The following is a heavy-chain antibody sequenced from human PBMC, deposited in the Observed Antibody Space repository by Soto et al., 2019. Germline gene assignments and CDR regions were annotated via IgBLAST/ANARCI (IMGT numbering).Heavy chain of an antibody. Sequence: ASVKVSCKASGYSVTELSSHWVRQAPGEGLEWMGGYDLEKGETIYAQKFQGRVTMTEDSPADTPYMQLRSLRSEDTAVYYCAIEVVRSNQFDLWGKGTMVTVSS. CDR2: YDLEKGET. D-gene: IGHD2-8*01. V-gene: IGHV1-24*01. CDR1: GYSVTELS. CDR3: AIEVVRSNQFDL. J-gene: IGHJ5*02.